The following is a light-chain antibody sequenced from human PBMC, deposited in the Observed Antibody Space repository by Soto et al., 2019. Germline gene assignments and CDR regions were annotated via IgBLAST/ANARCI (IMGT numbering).Light chain of an antibody. V-gene: IGKV3-20*01. J-gene: IGKJ1*01. CDR3: QQDGSSQT. CDR2: GAS. Sequence: VTLFLSKGERATLSCRASQSVGSDFLAWYQQRPGQPPRILIYGASSRATGIPDRFSGSGSGTDFTLTISRLEAEDFAVYYRQQDGSSQTFAQVTMV. CDR1: QSVGSDF.